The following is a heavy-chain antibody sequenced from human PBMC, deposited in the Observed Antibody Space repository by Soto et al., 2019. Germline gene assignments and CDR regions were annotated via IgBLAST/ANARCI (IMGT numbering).Heavy chain of an antibody. J-gene: IGHJ4*02. Sequence: EVQLLESGGGLVQPGGSLRLSCAASGFTFSSYAMSWVRQAPGKGLEWVSAISGSGGSTYYADSVKGRFTISRDNSKNTLYLRMNSQRAEDTAVYYCAKDVRGSGWEYYFDYWGQGTLVTVSS. CDR1: GFTFSSYA. V-gene: IGHV3-23*01. CDR2: ISGSGGST. D-gene: IGHD6-19*01. CDR3: AKDVRGSGWEYYFDY.